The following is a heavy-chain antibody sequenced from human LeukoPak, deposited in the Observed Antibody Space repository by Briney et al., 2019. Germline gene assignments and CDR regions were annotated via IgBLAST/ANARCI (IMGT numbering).Heavy chain of an antibody. Sequence: ASVKVSCKASGYTFTGYYMHWVRQAPGQGLEWMGWINPNSGGTNYAQKFQGRVTMTRDTSISTAYMELSRLRSDDTAVYYCARRRAAAIYFGYWGQGTLVTVSS. V-gene: IGHV1-2*02. CDR2: INPNSGGT. CDR3: ARRRAAAIYFGY. D-gene: IGHD2-2*01. J-gene: IGHJ4*02. CDR1: GYTFTGYY.